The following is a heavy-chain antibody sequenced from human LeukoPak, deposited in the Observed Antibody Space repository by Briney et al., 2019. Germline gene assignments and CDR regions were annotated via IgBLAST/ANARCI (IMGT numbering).Heavy chain of an antibody. CDR2: INPNSGGT. V-gene: IGHV1-2*02. CDR1: GYTFTGYY. CDR3: ASSPYYDSSGYYYADDAFDI. Sequence: GASVQVSCKASGYTFTGYYMHWVRQAPGQGLEWMGWINPNSGGTNYAQKFQGRVTMTRDTSISTAYMELSRLRSDDTAVYYCASSPYYDSSGYYYADDAFDIWGQGAMVTVSS. J-gene: IGHJ3*02. D-gene: IGHD3-22*01.